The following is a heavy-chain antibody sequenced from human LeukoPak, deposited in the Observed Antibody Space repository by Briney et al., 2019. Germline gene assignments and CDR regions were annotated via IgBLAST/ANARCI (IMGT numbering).Heavy chain of an antibody. D-gene: IGHD2-2*01. CDR3: ARVSSTRNYYFDY. CDR1: GGSISSSSYY. V-gene: IGHV4-39*07. J-gene: IGHJ4*02. CDR2: IYTSGST. Sequence: SETLSLTCTVSGGSISSSSYYWGWIRQPPGKGLEWIGRIYTSGSTNYNPSLKSRVTISVDTSKNQFSLKLSSVTAADTAVYYCARVSSTRNYYFDYWGQGTLVTVSS.